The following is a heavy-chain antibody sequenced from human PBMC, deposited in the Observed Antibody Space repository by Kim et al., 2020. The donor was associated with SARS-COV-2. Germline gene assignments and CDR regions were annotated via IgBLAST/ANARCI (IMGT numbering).Heavy chain of an antibody. J-gene: IGHJ6*02. V-gene: IGHV3-33*01. Sequence: GGSLRLSCAASGITFSSYGMHWVRQAPGKGLEWVAVIWYDGSNKYYADSVKGRFTISRDNSKNTLYLQMNSLRAEDTAVYYCARGGVQLAAAGTYYYYYGMDVWGQGTTVTVSS. D-gene: IGHD6-13*01. CDR1: GITFSSYG. CDR2: IWYDGSNK. CDR3: ARGGVQLAAAGTYYYYYGMDV.